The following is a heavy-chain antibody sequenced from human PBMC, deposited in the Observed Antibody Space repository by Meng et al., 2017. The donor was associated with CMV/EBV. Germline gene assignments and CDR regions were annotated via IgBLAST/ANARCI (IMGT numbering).Heavy chain of an antibody. CDR1: GGSISSSSYY. J-gene: IGHJ5*02. CDR2: IYYSGST. CDR3: ARGVVTMIVVYDP. Sequence: QLQLQEPGPGLVKPSETLSLTCTVSGGSISSSSYYWGWIRQPPRKGLEWIGSIYYSGSTYYNPSLKSRVTISVDTSKNQFSLKLSSVTAADTAVYYCARGVVTMIVVYDPWGQGTLVTVSS. D-gene: IGHD3-22*01. V-gene: IGHV4-39*07.